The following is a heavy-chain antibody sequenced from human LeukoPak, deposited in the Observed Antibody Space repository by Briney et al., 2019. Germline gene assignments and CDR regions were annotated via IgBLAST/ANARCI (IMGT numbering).Heavy chain of an antibody. Sequence: SVKVSCKVSGGPFSNYGLRLVRQAPGQGLEWMGGIIPIFPSTNYAQNFQGRVTITADESTSTVYMELSSLRTDDTAVYYCARPPVSGTLNDAFDIWGQGTVVTVSS. CDR1: GGPFSNYG. V-gene: IGHV1-69*01. CDR3: ARPPVSGTLNDAFDI. J-gene: IGHJ3*02. CDR2: IIPIFPST. D-gene: IGHD1/OR15-1a*01.